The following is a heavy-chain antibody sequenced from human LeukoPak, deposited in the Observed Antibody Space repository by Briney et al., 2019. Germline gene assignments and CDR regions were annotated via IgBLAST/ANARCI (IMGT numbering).Heavy chain of an antibody. Sequence: SETLSLTCAVYGGSFSGYYWSWIRQPPGKGLEWIGGINHSGSTNYNPSLKSRVTISVDTSKNQFSLKLSSVTAADTAVYYCARGRAGYGYWGQGTLVTVSS. CDR3: ARGRAGYGY. D-gene: IGHD3-9*01. J-gene: IGHJ4*02. CDR1: GGSFSGYY. CDR2: INHSGST. V-gene: IGHV4-34*01.